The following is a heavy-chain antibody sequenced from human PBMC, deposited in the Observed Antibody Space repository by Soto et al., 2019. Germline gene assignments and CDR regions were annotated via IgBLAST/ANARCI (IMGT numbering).Heavy chain of an antibody. D-gene: IGHD3-9*01. Sequence: QAHLVQSGAEVRKPGASVKVSCQALEHTSTIYYIHWVRQARGQGLEWMGWINADSGDTTYAEDLRGRGTFTRDPSTSTFHMELSRLRLDDTAMYFCATRDYDILTGYLHIWGQVTLITVSS. CDR1: EHTSTIYY. CDR2: INADSGDT. CDR3: ATRDYDILTGYLHI. V-gene: IGHV1-2*02. J-gene: IGHJ1*01.